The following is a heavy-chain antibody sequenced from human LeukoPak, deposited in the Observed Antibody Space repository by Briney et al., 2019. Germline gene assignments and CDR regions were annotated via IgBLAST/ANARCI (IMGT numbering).Heavy chain of an antibody. CDR1: GYSISSGYY. CDR3: ARVRYNYGDSDY. V-gene: IGHV4-38-2*01. CDR2: IYHNGNT. D-gene: IGHD5-18*01. Sequence: SETLSLTCAVSGYSISSGYYWGWIRQPPGKGLEWVGTIYHNGNTYYNPSLKSRVTISVDTSKNQLSLKLSSVTAADTAVYYCARVRYNYGDSDYWGQGTLVTVSS. J-gene: IGHJ4*02.